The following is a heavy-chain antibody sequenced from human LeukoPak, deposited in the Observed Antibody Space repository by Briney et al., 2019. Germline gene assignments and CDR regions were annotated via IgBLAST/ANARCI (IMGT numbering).Heavy chain of an antibody. CDR2: ISSSGNTI. CDR1: GFTFSDYY. Sequence: PGGSLRLSCAASGFTFSDYYMSWIRQAPGKGLEWLSYISSSGNTIYYADSVKGRFTISRDNAKNSLYLQMNSLRAEDTAVYYCARAMADWFFPFDYWGQGTLVTVSS. J-gene: IGHJ4*02. D-gene: IGHD3-10*01. V-gene: IGHV3-11*04. CDR3: ARAMADWFFPFDY.